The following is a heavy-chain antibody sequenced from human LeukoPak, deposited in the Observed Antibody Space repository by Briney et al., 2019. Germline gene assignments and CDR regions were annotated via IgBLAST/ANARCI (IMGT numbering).Heavy chain of an antibody. J-gene: IGHJ4*02. CDR1: GFTFSSYA. CDR2: ISGSGGST. D-gene: IGHD3-3*01. Sequence: AGGSLRLSCAASGFTFSSYAMSWVRQAPGKGLEWVSAISGSGGSTYYADSVKGRFTISRDNSKNTLYLQTNSLRAEDTAVYYCAKDVTIFGVVIPFDYWGQGTLVTVSS. V-gene: IGHV3-23*01. CDR3: AKDVTIFGVVIPFDY.